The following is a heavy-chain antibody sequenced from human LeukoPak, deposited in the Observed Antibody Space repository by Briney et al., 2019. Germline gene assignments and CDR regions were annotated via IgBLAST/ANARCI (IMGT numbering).Heavy chain of an antibody. CDR3: ARCGTPKNYYYYGMDV. Sequence: GGSLRLSCAASGFTFSSYGMHWVRQAPGKGLEWVAVISYDGSNKYYADSVKGRFTISRDNSKNTLYLQMNSLRAEDTAVYYCARCGTPKNYYYYGMDVWGQGTTVTVS. CDR1: GFTFSSYG. J-gene: IGHJ6*02. CDR2: ISYDGSNK. V-gene: IGHV3-30*03. D-gene: IGHD1-26*01.